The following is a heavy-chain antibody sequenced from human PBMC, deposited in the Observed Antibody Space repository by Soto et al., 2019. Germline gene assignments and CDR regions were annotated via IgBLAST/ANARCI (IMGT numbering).Heavy chain of an antibody. J-gene: IGHJ4*02. Sequence: QVQLVQSGAEVKKPGSSVKVSCKASGGTFSSYAISWVRQAPGQGLEWMGGIIPIFGTATYAQKFQGRVTITADESTSTAYMELSSLRSEDTAVYYCARRGTGTTNPPPDYWGQGTLVTVSS. V-gene: IGHV1-69*01. CDR2: IIPIFGTA. CDR3: ARRGTGTTNPPPDY. D-gene: IGHD4-17*01. CDR1: GGTFSSYA.